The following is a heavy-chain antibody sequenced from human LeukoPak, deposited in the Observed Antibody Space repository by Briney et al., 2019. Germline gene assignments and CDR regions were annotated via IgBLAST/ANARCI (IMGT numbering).Heavy chain of an antibody. CDR1: GGTFSSYA. CDR2: IIPIFGTA. V-gene: IGHV1-69*05. Sequence: SVKVSRKASGGTFSSYAISWVRQAPGQGLEWMGGIIPIFGTANYAQKFQGRVTITTDESTSTAYMELSSLRSEDTAVYYCGGSTLNYDFWSGYPRYYYYYYMDVWGKGTTVTVSS. J-gene: IGHJ6*03. D-gene: IGHD3-3*01. CDR3: GGSTLNYDFWSGYPRYYYYYYMDV.